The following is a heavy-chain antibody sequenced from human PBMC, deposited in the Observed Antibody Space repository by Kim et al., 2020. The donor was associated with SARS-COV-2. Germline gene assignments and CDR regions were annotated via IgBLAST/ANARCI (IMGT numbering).Heavy chain of an antibody. Sequence: GGSLRLSCAASGFTFSSYAMSWVRQAPGKGLEWVSAISGSGGSTYYADSVKGRFTISRDNSKNTLYLQMNSLRAEDTAVYYCATPTSLTGDYRRRYYYGMDVWGQGTTVTVSS. CDR2: ISGSGGST. D-gene: IGHD7-27*01. J-gene: IGHJ6*02. CDR3: ATPTSLTGDYRRRYYYGMDV. V-gene: IGHV3-23*01. CDR1: GFTFSSYA.